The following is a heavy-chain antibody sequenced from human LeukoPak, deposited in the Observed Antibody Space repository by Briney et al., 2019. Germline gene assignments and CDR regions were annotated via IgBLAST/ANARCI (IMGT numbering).Heavy chain of an antibody. D-gene: IGHD6-19*01. CDR3: ARAHLYSGWYWDY. Sequence: GGSLRRSCAASGFTFSSYSINWVRQAPGKGLEWVSYISSSSSTIYYADSVKGRFTISRDNAKNSLYLQMNSLRAEDTAVYYCARAHLYSGWYWDYWGQGTLVTVSS. CDR2: ISSSSSTI. V-gene: IGHV3-48*04. CDR1: GFTFSSYS. J-gene: IGHJ4*02.